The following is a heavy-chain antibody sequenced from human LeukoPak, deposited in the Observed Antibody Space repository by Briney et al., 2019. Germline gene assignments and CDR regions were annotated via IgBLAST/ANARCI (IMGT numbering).Heavy chain of an antibody. CDR3: AKDLSSAITSALVLDV. D-gene: IGHD3-22*01. Sequence: GRSLRLSCAASGFTFDDYAMHWVRQAPGKGLEWVSGITWNRDNIGYGESVKGRLTISRDHVKKVLYLQMNSLRPEDTALYYCAKDLSSAITSALVLDVWGQRTTVIVSS. CDR2: ITWNRDNI. V-gene: IGHV3-9*01. CDR1: GFTFDDYA. J-gene: IGHJ6*02.